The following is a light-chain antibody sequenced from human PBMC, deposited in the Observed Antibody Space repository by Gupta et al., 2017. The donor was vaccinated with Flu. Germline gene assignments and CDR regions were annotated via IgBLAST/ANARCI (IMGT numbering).Light chain of an antibody. Sequence: RVVISCSGSSSKVEVNAVDWYQQRPGRAPKLLIYCDDFRPSGVSVRFSGSKSGASASLAISGLQAEDEADYYCAAWDDSLNALIFGGGTKLTVL. CDR2: CDD. V-gene: IGLV1-36*01. CDR1: SSKVEVNA. CDR3: AAWDDSLNALI. J-gene: IGLJ2*01.